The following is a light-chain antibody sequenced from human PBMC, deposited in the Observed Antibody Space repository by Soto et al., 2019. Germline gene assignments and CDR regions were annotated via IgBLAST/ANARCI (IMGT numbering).Light chain of an antibody. J-gene: IGKJ1*01. Sequence: DIVMTQSPLSLSVTPGEPASISCRSSQSLLHTSGDNYLDWYLQRPGQSPQLRIYLGSKRASGVSDRFSGSGSGTRFTLRISRVEAEDVGFYYCMQAQQIPRTFGQGTKVEIK. CDR3: MQAQQIPRT. V-gene: IGKV2-28*01. CDR1: QSLLHTSGDNY. CDR2: LGS.